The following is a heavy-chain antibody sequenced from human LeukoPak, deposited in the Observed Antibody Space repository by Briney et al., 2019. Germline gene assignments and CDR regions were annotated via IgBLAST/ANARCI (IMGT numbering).Heavy chain of an antibody. CDR3: ARAHAIYDSSGYYLYYFDY. CDR2: IGSSGSTV. D-gene: IGHD3-22*01. CDR1: GFSFGSYE. Sequence: GGSLRLSCEASGFSFGSYEMNWVRQAPGKGLEWVSYIGSSGSTVYYADSVKGRFTTSRDNAKNSLYLQMNSLRDEDTAVYYCARAHAIYDSSGYYLYYFDYWGQGTLVTVSS. V-gene: IGHV3-48*03. J-gene: IGHJ4*02.